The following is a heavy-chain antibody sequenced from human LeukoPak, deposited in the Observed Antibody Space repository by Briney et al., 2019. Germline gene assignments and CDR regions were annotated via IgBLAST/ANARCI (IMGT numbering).Heavy chain of an antibody. Sequence: GASVKVSCKASGYTFTSYYMHWVRQAPGQGLEWMGIINPSGGSTSYAQKFQGRVTMTRDTSTSTVYMELSSLRSEDTAAYYCARDGYYGSGSYLPHYYYYGMDVWGQGTTVTVSS. D-gene: IGHD3-10*01. CDR1: GYTFTSYY. J-gene: IGHJ6*02. V-gene: IGHV1-46*01. CDR2: INPSGGST. CDR3: ARDGYYGSGSYLPHYYYYGMDV.